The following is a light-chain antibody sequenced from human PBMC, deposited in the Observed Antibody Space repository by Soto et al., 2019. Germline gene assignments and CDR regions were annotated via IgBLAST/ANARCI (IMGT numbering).Light chain of an antibody. CDR3: QSYDSSLSGVV. V-gene: IGLV1-40*01. CDR2: GNN. Sequence: QSVLTQPPSVSGAPGQRVTISCTGSSSNIGAIYDVHWYQHLPGTAPKLLIYGNNKRPSGVPDRFSGSKSGTSASLAITGLQAEDEADYYCQSYDSSLSGVVFGGGTKLTVL. J-gene: IGLJ2*01. CDR1: SSNIGAIYD.